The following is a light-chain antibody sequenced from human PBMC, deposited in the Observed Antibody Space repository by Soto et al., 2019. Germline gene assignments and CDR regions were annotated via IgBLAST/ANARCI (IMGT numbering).Light chain of an antibody. Sequence: QSVLTQSSSASASLGSSVKLTCTLSSGHSSYIIAWHQQQPGKAPRYLMKLEGSGSYNKGSGVPDRFSGSSSGADRYLTISTLQFEDEADYYCETWDSNTRVFGGGTQVTVL. CDR2: LEGSGSY. CDR1: SGHSSYI. V-gene: IGLV4-60*02. CDR3: ETWDSNTRV. J-gene: IGLJ3*02.